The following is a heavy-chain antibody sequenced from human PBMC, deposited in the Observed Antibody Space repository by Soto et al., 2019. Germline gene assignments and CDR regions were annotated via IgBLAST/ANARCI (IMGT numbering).Heavy chain of an antibody. CDR3: ARAQALPYHSWSVYSKWFDL. V-gene: IGHV3-7*01. D-gene: IGHD3-3*01. CDR1: GFKFSSYW. J-gene: IGHJ5*02. CDR2: VKQDESEK. Sequence: PGGSLRLSCAASGFKFSSYWMTWVRQAPGKWLEWVANVKQDESEKYYVDSVKGRFTISRDNAKNSLYLQMDSLRVEDTAVYFCARAQALPYHSWSVYSKWFDLWGHGXLVTVYS.